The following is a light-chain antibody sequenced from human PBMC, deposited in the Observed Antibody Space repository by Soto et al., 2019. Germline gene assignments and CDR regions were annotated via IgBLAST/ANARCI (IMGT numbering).Light chain of an antibody. CDR2: KAS. J-gene: IGKJ2*01. CDR1: QSISSW. V-gene: IGKV1-5*03. Sequence: DIQMTQSPSTLSASVGDRVTITCRASQSISSWLAWYQQKPGKAPQLLIYKASGLESGVTSRFSGSGSGTECTLTISSLQPDDFATYYCQQYNTYPYTFGQGTKLEI. CDR3: QQYNTYPYT.